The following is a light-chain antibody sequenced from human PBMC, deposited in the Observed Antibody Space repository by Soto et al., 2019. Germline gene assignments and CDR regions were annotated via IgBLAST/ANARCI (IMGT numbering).Light chain of an antibody. CDR2: GAS. CDR1: QSISSSN. CDR3: QQYGSSKYT. V-gene: IGKV3-20*01. Sequence: EIVLTQSPGTLSLSPGERATLSCRASQSISSSNLAWYQQKLGQAPRLLIYGASSRATGIPDRFSGSGSETDFTLTISRLEPEDFVVYYCQQYGSSKYTFGQGTKLEIK. J-gene: IGKJ2*01.